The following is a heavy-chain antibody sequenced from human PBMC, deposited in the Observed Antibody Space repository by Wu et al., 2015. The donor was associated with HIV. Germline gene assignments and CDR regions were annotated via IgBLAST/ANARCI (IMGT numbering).Heavy chain of an antibody. CDR1: GYTFSNYG. CDR2: ISGYNGNT. V-gene: IGHV1-18*01. Sequence: QVQLVQSGGEVKKPGASVKVSCKASGYTFSNYGITWVRQAPGQGLEWMGWISGYNGNTDYAQSLQGRLTMTTDTSTSTAYMELRSLRSDDTAVYYCARRGVAGVRGVPCPVTTWGQGTLVT. D-gene: IGHD3-10*01. CDR3: ARRGVAGVRGVPCPVTT. J-gene: IGHJ4*02.